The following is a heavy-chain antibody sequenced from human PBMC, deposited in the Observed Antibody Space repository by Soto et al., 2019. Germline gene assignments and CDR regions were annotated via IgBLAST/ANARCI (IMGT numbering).Heavy chain of an antibody. CDR2: IIPIFGTA. CDR3: ARSAYCGGDCYEYFQH. CDR1: GGTFSSYA. J-gene: IGHJ1*01. D-gene: IGHD2-21*02. V-gene: IGHV1-69*05. Sequence: QVQLVQSGAEVKKPGSSVKVSCKASGGTFSSYAISWVRQAPGQGLEWMGGIIPIFGTANYAQKFQGRVTITXXEXTXXAYMELSSLRSEDTAVYYCARSAYCGGDCYEYFQHWGQGTLVTVSS.